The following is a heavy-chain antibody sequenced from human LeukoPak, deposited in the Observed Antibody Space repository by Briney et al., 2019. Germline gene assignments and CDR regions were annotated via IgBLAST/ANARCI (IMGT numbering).Heavy chain of an antibody. CDR2: ISAYDGNT. D-gene: IGHD4-17*01. J-gene: IGHJ4*02. CDR1: GYTFTSCY. Sequence: ASVKVSCKASGYTFTSCYMHWVRQAPGQGLEWMGWISAYDGNTHYAQKFRGRLTMTTDTSTTTAYLELRSLKSDDTAVYYCARDRLGGDLTGESLYWGQGTLVTVSS. V-gene: IGHV1-18*04. CDR3: ARDRLGGDLTGESLY.